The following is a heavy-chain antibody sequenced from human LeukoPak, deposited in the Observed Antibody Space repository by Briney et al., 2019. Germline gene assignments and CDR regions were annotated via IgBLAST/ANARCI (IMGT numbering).Heavy chain of an antibody. CDR3: ARDLELTYYDSSGHDY. D-gene: IGHD3-22*01. V-gene: IGHV3-74*01. CDR1: GFTFSAYW. CDR2: INSDGSIT. J-gene: IGHJ4*02. Sequence: GGSLRLSCAASGFTFSAYWMHWVRQAPGKGLVWVSRINSDGSITSYAESVKGRFIISRDNAKNTVYLQMNSLSAEDTAVYYCARDLELTYYDSSGHDYWGQGTLVTVSS.